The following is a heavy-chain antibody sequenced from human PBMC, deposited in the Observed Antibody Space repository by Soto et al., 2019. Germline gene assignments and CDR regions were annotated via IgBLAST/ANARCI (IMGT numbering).Heavy chain of an antibody. CDR2: IYPDDSDT. V-gene: IGHV5-51*01. CDR3: ARQGIGAAYYFDY. Sequence: GESLKISCKGSGYSFTSYWIGWVRQMPGKGLEWMGIIYPDDSDTRYSPSFQGQVTISADKSISTAYLQWSSLKASDTAMYFCARQGIGAAYYFDYWGQGARVTVSS. CDR1: GYSFTSYW. D-gene: IGHD6-13*01. J-gene: IGHJ4*02.